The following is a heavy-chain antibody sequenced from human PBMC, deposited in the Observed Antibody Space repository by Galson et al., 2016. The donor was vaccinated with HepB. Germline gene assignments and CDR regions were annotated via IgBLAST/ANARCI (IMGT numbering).Heavy chain of an antibody. CDR2: ISSSSIYI. J-gene: IGHJ4*02. Sequence: SLRLSCAASGFTFSTYNMTWVRQAPGKGLEWVSSISSSSIYIYYADSLKGRFTISRENAKNSLYLQMNNLRVEDTAVYYCARDTYFDSSGGFDYWGQGTLVTVSS. CDR3: ARDTYFDSSGGFDY. CDR1: GFTFSTYN. V-gene: IGHV3-21*01. D-gene: IGHD3-22*01.